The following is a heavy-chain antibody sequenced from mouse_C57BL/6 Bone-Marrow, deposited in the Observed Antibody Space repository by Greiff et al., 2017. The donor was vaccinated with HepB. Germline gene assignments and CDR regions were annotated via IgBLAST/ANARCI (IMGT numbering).Heavy chain of an antibody. D-gene: IGHD1-1*01. V-gene: IGHV14-3*01. Sequence: VQLKESVAELVRPGASVKLSCTASGFNIKNTYMHWVKQRPEQGLEWIGRIDPANGNTKYAPKFQGKATLTADTSSNTAYLQLSSLTSEDTAIYYGARGGYYYGSSSNWYFDVWGTGTTVTVSS. CDR2: IDPANGNT. CDR3: ARGGYYYGSSSNWYFDV. CDR1: GFNIKNTY. J-gene: IGHJ1*03.